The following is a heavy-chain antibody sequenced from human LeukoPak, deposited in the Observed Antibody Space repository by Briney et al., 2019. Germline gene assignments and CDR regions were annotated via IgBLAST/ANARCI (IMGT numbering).Heavy chain of an antibody. CDR2: IYNSGST. V-gene: IGHV4-39*01. J-gene: IGHJ4*02. Sequence: WETLSLTCNVSGGSISSSTYYWGWIRQPPGKGLEWIGSIYNSGSTYYNPSLKSRVTIAVDTSKNQFSLKLSSVTAADTAVYYCARPYYDILTGHRLYYFDYWGQGTLVTVSS. CDR3: ARPYYDILTGHRLYYFDY. D-gene: IGHD3-9*01. CDR1: GGSISSSTYY.